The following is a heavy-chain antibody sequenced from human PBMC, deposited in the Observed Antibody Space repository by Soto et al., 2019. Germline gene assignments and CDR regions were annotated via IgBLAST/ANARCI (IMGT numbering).Heavy chain of an antibody. CDR3: ARDRGITTFGVYSMYYYGMDV. D-gene: IGHD3-3*01. Sequence: ASVKVSCKASGYTFTSSGISWVRQAPGQGLEWMGWISSDNGNTNYAQHLQGRVSMTTDTSTSTAYMDLRSLRSDDTAVCYCARDRGITTFGVYSMYYYGMDVWGQGTTVTVSS. J-gene: IGHJ6*02. CDR1: GYTFTSSG. V-gene: IGHV1-18*01. CDR2: ISSDNGNT.